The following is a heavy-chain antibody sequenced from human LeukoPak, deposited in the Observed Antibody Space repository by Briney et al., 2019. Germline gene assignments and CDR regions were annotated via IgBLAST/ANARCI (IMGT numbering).Heavy chain of an antibody. J-gene: IGHJ4*02. CDR2: ISYDGSNI. CDR3: AKDLSSSWEVTSPGDY. V-gene: IGHV3-30*18. D-gene: IGHD6-13*01. CDR1: GFTFSSYG. Sequence: GGSLRLSCAASGFTFSSYGMHWVRQAPGKGLEWVAVISYDGSNIYYADSVKGRFTISRDNSKNTLYLQMNSLRAEDTAVYCCAKDLSSSWEVTSPGDYWGQGTLVTVSS.